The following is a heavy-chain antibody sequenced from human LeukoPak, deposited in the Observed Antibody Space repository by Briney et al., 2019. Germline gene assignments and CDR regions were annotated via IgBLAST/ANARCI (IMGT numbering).Heavy chain of an antibody. CDR1: GGAITSGGYS. D-gene: IGHD3-16*01. CDR2: IYDRGPT. Sequence: SQTLSLTCTVSGGAITSGGYSWNWIRQPPGKGLEWIGCIYDRGPTYCNPSLKSRITISVDRPKNQFFLNVTSVTAADTAVYYCARSRQGSGVLNYWGQGNLVAVSS. CDR3: ARSRQGSGVLNY. J-gene: IGHJ4*02. V-gene: IGHV4-30-2*01.